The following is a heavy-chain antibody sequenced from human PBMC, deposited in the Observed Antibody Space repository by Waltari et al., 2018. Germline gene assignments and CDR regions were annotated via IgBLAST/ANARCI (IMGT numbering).Heavy chain of an antibody. CDR1: GYTFTGYY. CDR2: INPNSGGT. J-gene: IGHJ4*02. CDR3: ARDRGGGYCSGGSCYYFDY. V-gene: IGHV1-2*06. D-gene: IGHD2-15*01. Sequence: QVQLVQSGAEVKKPGASVKVSCKASGYTFTGYYMHWVRQAPGQGLEWMGRINPNSGGTNYAQKLQGRVTMTRDTSISTAYMELSRLRSDDTAVYYCARDRGGGYCSGGSCYYFDYWGQGTLVTVSS.